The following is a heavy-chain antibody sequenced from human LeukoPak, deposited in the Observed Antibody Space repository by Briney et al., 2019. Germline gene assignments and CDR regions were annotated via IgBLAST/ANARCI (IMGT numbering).Heavy chain of an antibody. CDR2: IPYDGSNK. V-gene: IGHV3-30-3*01. D-gene: IGHD6-6*01. CDR3: ARGVFVRRYSSSMRFDP. CDR1: GFTFSSYA. J-gene: IGHJ5*02. Sequence: GRSLRLSCAASGFTFSSYAMHWVRQAPGKGLEWVAVIPYDGSNKYYADSVKGRFTISRDNSKNTLYLRMNSLRVEDTAVYYCARGVFVRRYSSSMRFDPWGQGTLVTVSS.